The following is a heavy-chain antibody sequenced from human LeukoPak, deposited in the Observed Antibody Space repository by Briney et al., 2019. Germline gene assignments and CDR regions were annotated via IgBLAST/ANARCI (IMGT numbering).Heavy chain of an antibody. V-gene: IGHV1-18*01. D-gene: IGHD1-26*01. J-gene: IGHJ4*02. CDR3: ARGRWELLSVSSEAYFDY. CDR2: ISAYNGNT. Sequence: ASVKVSCKASGYTFTSYGISWVRQAPGQGLEWMGWISAYNGNTNYAQKLQGRVTMTTDTSTSTAYMELRSLRSDDTAVYYCARGRWELLSVSSEAYFDYWGQGTLVTVSP. CDR1: GYTFTSYG.